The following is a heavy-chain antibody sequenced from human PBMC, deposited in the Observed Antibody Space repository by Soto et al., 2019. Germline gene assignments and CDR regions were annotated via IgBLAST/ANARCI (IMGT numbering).Heavy chain of an antibody. Sequence: QVQLQQWGAGLLKPSETLSLTCAVYGGSFSGYYWSWIRQPPGKGLEWIGEINHSGSTNYNPSLKSRVTISVATSKNQFSLKLSSVTAADTAVYYCARGVPAAVFFDYWGQGTLVTVSS. CDR1: GGSFSGYY. J-gene: IGHJ4*02. D-gene: IGHD2-2*01. V-gene: IGHV4-34*01. CDR3: ARGVPAAVFFDY. CDR2: INHSGST.